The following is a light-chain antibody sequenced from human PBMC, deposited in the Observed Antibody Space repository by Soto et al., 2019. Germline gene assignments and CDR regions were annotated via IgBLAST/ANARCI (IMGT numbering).Light chain of an antibody. CDR1: HSVSSSY. CDR3: QQYGGSPLVT. CDR2: GAS. V-gene: IGKV3-20*01. Sequence: EIVLTQSPGTLSLSPGERATLSCRTSHSVSSSYLAWYQQKPGRAPRLLIYGASSRATGIPDRFSGSRSGTDFTLTISRLEPEDFAVYYCQQYGGSPLVTFGPGTKVDIK. J-gene: IGKJ3*01.